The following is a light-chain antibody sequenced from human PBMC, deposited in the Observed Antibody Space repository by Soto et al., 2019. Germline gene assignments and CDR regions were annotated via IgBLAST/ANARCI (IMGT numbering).Light chain of an antibody. V-gene: IGKV1-27*01. Sequence: DIQMTQSPSTLSASVGDRVTITCRASQTITKRLAWYQQKPGKAPKLLIYDASTLQSGVPSRFSGSGSGTDFTLTISSLQPEDVATYYCQKYNSAPQTFGQGTKVDIK. CDR2: DAS. CDR3: QKYNSAPQT. CDR1: QTITKR. J-gene: IGKJ1*01.